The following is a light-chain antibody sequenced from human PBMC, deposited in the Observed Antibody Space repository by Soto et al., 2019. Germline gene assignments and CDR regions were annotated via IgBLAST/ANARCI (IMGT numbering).Light chain of an antibody. CDR1: HDISNY. CDR3: QQYENLPLT. CDR2: DAS. Sequence: DIQMTQFPSSLSASVGDRVTITCQATHDISNYLNWYQQKPGKAPKLLIFDASNLETGVPSRFSGSGSGTYFTFTISSLQPEDIATYHCQQYENLPLTFGGGTKVEIK. J-gene: IGKJ4*01. V-gene: IGKV1-33*01.